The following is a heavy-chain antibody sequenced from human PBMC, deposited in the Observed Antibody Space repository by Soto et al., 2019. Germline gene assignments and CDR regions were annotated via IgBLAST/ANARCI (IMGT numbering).Heavy chain of an antibody. J-gene: IGHJ4*02. D-gene: IGHD3-10*01. Sequence: QLHLVQSGAEVKKAGSSVKVSCKASGGTVSSYAITWVRQAPGKGLEWMGGFIPIFVSAHYAPKFQGRTTITADESTSTAYMELSGLTSEDTAIYYCARDVSSDTTGFRGYDLWGQGTQVTVSS. V-gene: IGHV1-69*01. CDR2: FIPIFVSA. CDR3: ARDVSSDTTGFRGYDL. CDR1: GGTVSSYA.